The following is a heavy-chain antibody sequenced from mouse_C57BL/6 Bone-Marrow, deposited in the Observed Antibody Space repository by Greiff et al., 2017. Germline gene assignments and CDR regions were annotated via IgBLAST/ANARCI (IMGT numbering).Heavy chain of an antibody. V-gene: IGHV2-2*01. CDR1: GFSLTSYG. J-gene: IGHJ1*03. D-gene: IGHD1-1*01. Sequence: QVQLKESGPGLVQPSQSLSITCTVSGFSLTSYGVHWVRQSPGKGLEWLGVIWSGGSTDDNAAFISRLSISKDNSKSQVFFKMNSLQADDTAIYYCARRGYGSSCWYFDVWGTGTTVTVSS. CDR3: ARRGYGSSCWYFDV. CDR2: IWSGGST.